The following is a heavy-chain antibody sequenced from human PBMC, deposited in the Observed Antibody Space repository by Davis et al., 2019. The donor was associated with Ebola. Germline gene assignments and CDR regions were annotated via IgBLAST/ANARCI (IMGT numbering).Heavy chain of an antibody. CDR1: GGSMTNYY. Sequence: SETLSLTCTVSGGSMTNYYWSWIRQPPGKGLEWIGYIYYTGSTNYNRSLESRVTIAVDTSKNQLSLKLRSVTAADTAVYSCARDRRLSHDYIGGSYPSDYWGQGTLVTVSS. CDR2: IYYTGST. CDR3: ARDRRLSHDYIGGSYPSDY. V-gene: IGHV4-59*01. D-gene: IGHD3-16*02. J-gene: IGHJ4*02.